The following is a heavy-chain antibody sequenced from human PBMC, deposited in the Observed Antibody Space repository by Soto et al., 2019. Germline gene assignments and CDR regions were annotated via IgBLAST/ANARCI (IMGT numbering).Heavy chain of an antibody. CDR3: ARDRVESGYPEYFQH. D-gene: IGHD3-22*01. V-gene: IGHV3-74*01. Sequence: PGGSLRLSCAASGFTFSSDWMHWVRHAPGKGLVWVSRINTDRSGTSYADSVKGRFTISRDNAKNTLYLQMNSLRAEDTAVYYCARDRVESGYPEYFQHWGQGTLVTVSS. CDR1: GFTFSSDW. CDR2: INTDRSGT. J-gene: IGHJ1*01.